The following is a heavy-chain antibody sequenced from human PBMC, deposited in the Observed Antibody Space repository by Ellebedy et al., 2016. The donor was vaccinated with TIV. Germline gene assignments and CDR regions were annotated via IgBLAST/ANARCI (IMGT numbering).Heavy chain of an antibody. Sequence: AASVKVSCKASGYTFTSSYMHWVRQAPEQGLEWMGIINPSGGSTSYAQKLQGRVTMTRDTSTSTVYMELSSLRSEDTAVYYSARVSYGFFDNWFDPWGQGTLVTVSS. V-gene: IGHV1-46*04. CDR2: INPSGGST. J-gene: IGHJ5*02. CDR3: ARVSYGFFDNWFDP. D-gene: IGHD5-18*01. CDR1: GYTFTSSY.